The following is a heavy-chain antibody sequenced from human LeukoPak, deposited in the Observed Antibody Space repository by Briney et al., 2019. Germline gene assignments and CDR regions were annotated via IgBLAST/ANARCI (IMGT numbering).Heavy chain of an antibody. CDR1: GYSISSGYY. D-gene: IGHD3-22*01. V-gene: IGHV4-38-2*02. Sequence: SETLSLTCTVSGYSISSGYYWGWIRQPPGKGLEWIGSIYHSGSTYYNPSLKSRVTISLDMSKNQFSLKLSSVTAADTAVYYCARDAGDYYDSSGSFDYWGQGTLVTVSS. CDR3: ARDAGDYYDSSGSFDY. J-gene: IGHJ4*02. CDR2: IYHSGST.